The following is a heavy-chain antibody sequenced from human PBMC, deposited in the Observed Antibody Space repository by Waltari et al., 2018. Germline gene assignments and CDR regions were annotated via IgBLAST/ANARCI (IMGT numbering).Heavy chain of an antibody. CDR1: GGSISSYY. CDR2: IYYSGRT. V-gene: IGHV4-59*01. D-gene: IGHD2-15*01. J-gene: IGHJ6*02. CDR3: ARGGFQAPFIVVVVAATPIGGGGMDV. Sequence: QVQLQESGPGLVKPSETLSLTCTVSGGSISSYYWSWIRQPPGKGLEWIGYIYYSGRTNYNPSLKSRGTISVDTSKNQVSLKLSSVTAADTAVYYCARGGFQAPFIVVVVAATPIGGGGMDVWGQGTTVTVSS.